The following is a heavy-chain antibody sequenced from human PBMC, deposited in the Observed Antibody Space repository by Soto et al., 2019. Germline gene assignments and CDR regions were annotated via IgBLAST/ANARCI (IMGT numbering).Heavy chain of an antibody. CDR3: ATIPPYCSSTSCYERLYYFDY. CDR2: FDPEDGET. J-gene: IGHJ4*02. D-gene: IGHD2-2*01. Sequence: GASVKVSCKVSGYTLTELSMHWVRQAPGKGLEWMGGFDPEDGETIYAQKFQGRVTMTEDTSTDTAYMELSSLRSEDTAVYYCATIPPYCSSTSCYERLYYFDYWGQGTLVNVS. CDR1: GYTLTELS. V-gene: IGHV1-24*01.